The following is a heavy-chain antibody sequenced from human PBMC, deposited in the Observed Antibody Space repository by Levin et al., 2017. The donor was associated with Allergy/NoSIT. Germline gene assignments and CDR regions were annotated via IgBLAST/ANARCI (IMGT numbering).Heavy chain of an antibody. CDR3: ASDRGGSGYDWAPDAFDI. J-gene: IGHJ3*02. CDR2: INSDGIST. V-gene: IGHV3-74*01. CDR1: GFTFSSYW. Sequence: GGSLRLSCAASGFTFSSYWMHWVRQAPGKGLVGVSLINSDGISTTYADSVKGRFTISRDNAKNTLYLQMNGLGAEDTAGYYCASDRGGSGYDWAPDAFDIWGQGTMVTVSS. D-gene: IGHD5-12*01.